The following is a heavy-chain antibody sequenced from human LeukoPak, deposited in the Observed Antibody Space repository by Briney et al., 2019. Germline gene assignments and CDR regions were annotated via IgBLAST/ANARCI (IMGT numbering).Heavy chain of an antibody. D-gene: IGHD2-21*01. Sequence: SETLSLTCTVSGGSISSYYWGWIRQPPGKGLEWIGSIYYSGSTYYNPSLKSRVTISVDTSKNQFSLKLSSVTAADTAVYYCARHFVVQRVYGDAFDIWGQGTMVTVSS. V-gene: IGHV4-39*01. J-gene: IGHJ3*02. CDR2: IYYSGST. CDR1: GGSISSYY. CDR3: ARHFVVQRVYGDAFDI.